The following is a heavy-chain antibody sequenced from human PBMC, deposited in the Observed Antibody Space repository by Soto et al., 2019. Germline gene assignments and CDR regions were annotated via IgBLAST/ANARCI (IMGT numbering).Heavy chain of an antibody. Sequence: PGGSLRLSCAASGFIFDDYAMHWVRQAPGKGLEWVSVISGNSGSLGYADSVKGRFTISRDNAKNSMYLQMNSLRAEDTALYYCAKDRYSSSAYYYYGMDAWGKGTTVAVSS. J-gene: IGHJ6*04. CDR2: ISGNSGSL. V-gene: IGHV3-9*01. CDR3: AKDRYSSSAYYYYGMDA. CDR1: GFIFDDYA. D-gene: IGHD6-6*01.